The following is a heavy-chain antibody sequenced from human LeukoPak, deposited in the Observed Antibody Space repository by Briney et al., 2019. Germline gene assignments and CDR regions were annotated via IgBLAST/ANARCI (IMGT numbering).Heavy chain of an antibody. J-gene: IGHJ2*01. CDR2: FDPEGGET. CDR1: GYTLTELS. Sequence: AAVKVSCKVSGYTLTELSMHWVRQAPGKGLEWMGGFDPEGGETIHAQKFQGRVTMTEDTSTDTAYMELSSLRSEDTAVYYCARGPDYGGPTRRPPHYWYFDLWGRGTLVTVSS. V-gene: IGHV1-24*01. D-gene: IGHD4-23*01. CDR3: ARGPDYGGPTRRPPHYWYFDL.